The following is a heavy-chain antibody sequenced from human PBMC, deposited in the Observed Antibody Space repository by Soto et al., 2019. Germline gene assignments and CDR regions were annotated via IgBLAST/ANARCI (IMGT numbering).Heavy chain of an antibody. CDR1: GGSISSYY. CDR3: ARDRGAGYFDY. V-gene: IGHV4-59*01. Sequence: SETLSLTCTVSGGSISSYYWSWIRQPPGKGLEWIGYIYYSGSTNYNPSLKSRVTISVDTSKNQFSLKLSSVTAADTAVYYCARDRGAGYFDYWAEGTLVTVSS. D-gene: IGHD3-10*01. CDR2: IYYSGST. J-gene: IGHJ4*02.